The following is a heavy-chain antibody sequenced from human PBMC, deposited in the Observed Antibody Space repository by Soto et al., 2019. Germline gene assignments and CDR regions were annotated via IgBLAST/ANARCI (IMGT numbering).Heavy chain of an antibody. J-gene: IGHJ6*02. CDR2: VFYTGRA. Sequence: SETLSLTCAVYGGSFSGYYWSWIRQPPGKGLEWIGYVFYTGRANYNASLKSRVSISLDTSNYQFSLKLSSVTAADTAVYYCARDGDGRMATNPYYYNGMDVWGPGTTVTVSS. CDR1: GGSFSGYY. D-gene: IGHD2-21*02. V-gene: IGHV4-59*01. CDR3: ARDGDGRMATNPYYYNGMDV.